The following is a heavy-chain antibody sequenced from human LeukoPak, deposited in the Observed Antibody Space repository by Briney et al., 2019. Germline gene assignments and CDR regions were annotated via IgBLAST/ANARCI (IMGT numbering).Heavy chain of an antibody. CDR2: IYYSGST. D-gene: IGHD3-16*01. CDR3: ASRWGYYFDY. Sequence: SETLSLTCTVSGGSISSYYWSWIRQPPGKGLEWIGYIYYSGSTNYNPSLKSRVTISVDTSKNQFSLKLSSETAADTAVYYCASRWGYYFDYWGQGTLVTVSS. CDR1: GGSISSYY. J-gene: IGHJ4*02. V-gene: IGHV4-59*01.